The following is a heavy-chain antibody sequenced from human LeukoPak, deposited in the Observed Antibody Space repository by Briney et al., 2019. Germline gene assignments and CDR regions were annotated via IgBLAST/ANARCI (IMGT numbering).Heavy chain of an antibody. Sequence: GRSLRLSCAASGFTFSSYAMHWVRQAPVKGLEWVAVISHDGCNKYYADSVKGRFTISRDNSKNTLYLQMNSLRAEDTAVYYCARSALVVPAAIYYYMDVWGKGTTVTVSS. CDR2: ISHDGCNK. CDR1: GFTFSSYA. J-gene: IGHJ6*03. V-gene: IGHV3-30-3*01. D-gene: IGHD2-2*01. CDR3: ARSALVVPAAIYYYMDV.